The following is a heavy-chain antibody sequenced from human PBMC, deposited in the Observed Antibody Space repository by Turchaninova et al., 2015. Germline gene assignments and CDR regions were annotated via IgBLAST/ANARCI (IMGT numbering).Heavy chain of an antibody. CDR1: GFTFSSYV. Sequence: EVQLVESGGGLVQPGGSLSLSCAASGFTFSSYVMSWVSQGRGKGREWVANNKLDGSVKKYRDSVRGRFANARDNAKNSLYLQMDIRGAGDTFGYYGAGWAFYVWGQGTMVTFSS. CDR2: NKLDGSVK. J-gene: IGHJ3*01. CDR3: AGWAFYV. V-gene: IGHV3-7*01.